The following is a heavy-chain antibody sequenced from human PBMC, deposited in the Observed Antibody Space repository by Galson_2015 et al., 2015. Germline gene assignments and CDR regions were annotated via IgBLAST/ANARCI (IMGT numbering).Heavy chain of an antibody. J-gene: IGHJ2*01. CDR2: IYYSGST. CDR3: ARGGQIGYFDL. V-gene: IGHV4-39*07. Sequence: ETLSLTCTVSGGSISSSSYYWGWIRQPPGQGLEWIGSIYYSGSTYYNPSLKSRVTISVDTSKNQFSLKLSSVTAADTAVYYCARGGQIGYFDLWGRGTLVTVSS. CDR1: GGSISSSSYY.